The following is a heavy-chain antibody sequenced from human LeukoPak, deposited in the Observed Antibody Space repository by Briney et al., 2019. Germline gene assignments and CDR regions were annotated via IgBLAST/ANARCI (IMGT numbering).Heavy chain of an antibody. V-gene: IGHV1-46*01. D-gene: IGHD2-15*01. CDR3: ARDRRDIVVVVALDY. J-gene: IGHJ4*02. Sequence: ASVKVSCKASGYTFTSYYMHWVRQAPGQGLEWMGIINPRGGSTSYAQKFQGRVTMTRDTSTSTVYMELSSLRSEDTAVYYCARDRRDIVVVVALDYWGQGTLVTVSS. CDR1: GYTFTSYY. CDR2: INPRGGST.